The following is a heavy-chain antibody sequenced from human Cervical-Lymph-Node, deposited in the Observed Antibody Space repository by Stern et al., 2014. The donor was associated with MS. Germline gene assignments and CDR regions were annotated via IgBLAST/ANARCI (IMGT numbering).Heavy chain of an antibody. V-gene: IGHV4-31*03. CDR1: GGAVSSGDRY. Sequence: QVQLQESGPGLVKPSQTLSLTCTVSGGAVSSGDRYWSWIRQHPEKGLEWIGYISYSGNTYYNTSLESRVTISMDRSKNQFSLKLRSVTAADTAVYYCARVTEFLRFFYPDYWGQGIRVTVSS. J-gene: IGHJ4*02. CDR3: ARVTEFLRFFYPDY. D-gene: IGHD3-3*01. CDR2: ISYSGNT.